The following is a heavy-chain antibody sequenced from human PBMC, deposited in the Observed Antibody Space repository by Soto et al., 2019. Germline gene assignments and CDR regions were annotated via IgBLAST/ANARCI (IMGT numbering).Heavy chain of an antibody. Sequence: ASVKVSCKASGYAFARFTRHWVRQAPGQRLEWMGSINTGNGNTRFLQKFQGRVTFTRDTSANTAYMELSSLISEDTAVYYCARPKDYDDCLDLWGQGTLVTVSS. CDR2: INTGNGNT. CDR1: GYAFARFT. CDR3: ARPKDYDDCLDL. V-gene: IGHV1-3*04. J-gene: IGHJ4*02. D-gene: IGHD3-22*01.